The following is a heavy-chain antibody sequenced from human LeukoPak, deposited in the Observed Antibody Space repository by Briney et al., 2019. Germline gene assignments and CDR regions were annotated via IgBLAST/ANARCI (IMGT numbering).Heavy chain of an antibody. CDR3: ARGNWNYHLGP. D-gene: IGHD1-7*01. CDR1: GDTFSDHA. CDR2: FMPVFGVT. J-gene: IGHJ5*02. Sequence: GASVKVSCKASGDTFSDHAIVWVRQAPGQGLDWMAGFMPVFGVTHYAQKFQGRVTITTDESKSTAYMELSSLTSEDTAIYYCARGNWNYHLGPWGQGTLVTVSS. V-gene: IGHV1-69*05.